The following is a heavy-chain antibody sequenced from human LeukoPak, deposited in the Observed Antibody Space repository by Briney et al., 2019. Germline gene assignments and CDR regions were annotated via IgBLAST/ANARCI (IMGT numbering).Heavy chain of an antibody. J-gene: IGHJ4*02. CDR2: IYYSGSI. CDR3: ARENPSGYYNRPIGY. CDR1: GASISSYY. Sequence: PSETLSLTCTVSGASISSYYWSWIRQPPGKGLEWIGDIYYSGSIKYNPSLKSRVTMSVDTSKNQFSLKLSSVTAADTAIYYCARENPSGYYNRPIGYWGQGTLVTVSS. D-gene: IGHD3-22*01. V-gene: IGHV4-59*01.